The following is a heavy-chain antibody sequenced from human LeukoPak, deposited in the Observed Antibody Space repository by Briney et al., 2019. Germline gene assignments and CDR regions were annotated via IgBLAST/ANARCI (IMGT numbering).Heavy chain of an antibody. V-gene: IGHV4-59*01. J-gene: IGHJ6*02. Sequence: SETLSLTCTVSGGSISSYYWSWIRQPPGKGLEWIGSIYYSGSTYYNPSLKSRVTISVDTSKNQFSLKLNSVTATDTAVYFCAREYSSSLDVWGQGTTVTVSS. CDR2: IYYSGST. D-gene: IGHD6-13*01. CDR3: AREYSSSLDV. CDR1: GGSISSYY.